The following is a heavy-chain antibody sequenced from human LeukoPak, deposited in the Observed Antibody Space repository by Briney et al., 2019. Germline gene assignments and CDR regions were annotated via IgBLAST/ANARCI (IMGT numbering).Heavy chain of an antibody. J-gene: IGHJ6*03. CDR1: GLTFSSYW. CDR2: LNTDGSTI. CDR3: ARWEGFAYYYYYMDV. V-gene: IGHV3-74*01. D-gene: IGHD1-26*01. Sequence: GGSLRLSCAASGLTFSSYWMHWVRQAPGKGLVWVSRLNTDGSTIIYADSVKGRFTISRDNAKNTLYLQMNSLRAEDTAVYYCARWEGFAYYYYYMDVWGKGTTVTVSS.